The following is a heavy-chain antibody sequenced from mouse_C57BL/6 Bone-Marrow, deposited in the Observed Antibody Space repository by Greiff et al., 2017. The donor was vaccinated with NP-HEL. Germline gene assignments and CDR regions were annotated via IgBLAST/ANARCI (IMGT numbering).Heavy chain of an antibody. CDR3: ARNWVLFDY. D-gene: IGHD4-1*01. CDR2: IDPSDSET. J-gene: IGHJ2*01. Sequence: QVQLQQPGAELVRPGSSVKLSCKASGYTFTSYWMHWVKQSPIQGLEWIGNIDPSDSETHYYQKFKDKATLTVDKSSSTAYKQRSSLTSEDSAVYYCARNWVLFDYWGQGTTLTVSA. V-gene: IGHV1-52*01. CDR1: GYTFTSYW.